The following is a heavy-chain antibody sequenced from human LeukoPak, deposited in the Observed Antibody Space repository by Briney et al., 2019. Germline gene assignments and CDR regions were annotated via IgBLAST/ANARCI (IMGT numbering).Heavy chain of an antibody. Sequence: ASVKVSCKASGYTFTSYDINWVRQAPGQGLEWMGWMNPNSGNSVYAQKFQGRVTMTRNTAINTAYMELTSLSSDDTAVYSCARGLTSGSYYLDVYRGQGTPVTVS. V-gene: IGHV1-8*01. J-gene: IGHJ4*02. CDR2: MNPNSGNS. CDR3: ARGLTSGSYYLDVY. CDR1: GYTFTSYD. D-gene: IGHD1-26*01.